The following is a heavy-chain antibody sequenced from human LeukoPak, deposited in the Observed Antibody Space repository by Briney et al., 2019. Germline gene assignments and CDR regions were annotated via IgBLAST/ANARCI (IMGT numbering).Heavy chain of an antibody. CDR3: TTVRPGTSGYSY. CDR1: GFTFSSAW. D-gene: IGHD3-22*01. V-gene: IGHV3-15*01. CDR2: VRSKADGGTT. Sequence: GGTLRLSCAASGFTFSSAWMTWVRHAPGKGLEWVGRVRSKADGGTTDYAAPAKGRFTISRDDSKNTVLLQMNSLKTEDTAVYYCTTVRPGTSGYSYRGQGTLVTVSS. J-gene: IGHJ4*02.